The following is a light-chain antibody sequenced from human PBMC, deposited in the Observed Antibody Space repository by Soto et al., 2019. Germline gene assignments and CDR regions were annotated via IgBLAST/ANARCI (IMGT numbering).Light chain of an antibody. V-gene: IGKV1-9*01. CDR1: QGISSY. CDR3: QQLNSYPLT. CDR2: AAS. J-gene: IGKJ4*01. Sequence: DIQLTQSPSFLSASVVDRVTITCRASQGISSYLAWYQQKPGKAPKLLIYAASTLQSGVPSRFSGSGSGTEVPLAISSLQPEDFSTYYWQQLNSYPLTVGGGTKVEIK.